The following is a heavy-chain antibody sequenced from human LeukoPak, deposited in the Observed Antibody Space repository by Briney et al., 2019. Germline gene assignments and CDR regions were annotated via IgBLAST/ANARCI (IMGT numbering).Heavy chain of an antibody. CDR3: SRVGYSGYDYFDY. Sequence: GGSLRLSCTASGFTFGDYAMSWVRQARAKGLEWVSFIRGKAYDGTTEYAASVKGRFTISRDDSKSIAYLQMNSLKTEDTAVYYCSRVGYSGYDYFDYWGQGTLVTVSS. J-gene: IGHJ4*02. V-gene: IGHV3-49*04. D-gene: IGHD5-12*01. CDR2: IRGKAYDGTT. CDR1: GFTFGDYA.